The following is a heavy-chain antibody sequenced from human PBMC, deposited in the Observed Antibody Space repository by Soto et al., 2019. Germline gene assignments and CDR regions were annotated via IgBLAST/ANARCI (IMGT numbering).Heavy chain of an antibody. D-gene: IGHD1-26*01. V-gene: IGHV3-30-3*01. CDR1: GFTFSSYW. J-gene: IGHJ6*02. CDR3: AGRGGSYHFYYGMDV. CDR2: ISYDGSNK. Sequence: GGSLRLSCAASGFTFSSYWMSWVRQAPGKGLEWVAVISYDGSNKYYADSVKGRFTISRDNSKNTLYLQMNSLRAEDTAVYYCAGRGGSYHFYYGMDVWGQGTTVTVSS.